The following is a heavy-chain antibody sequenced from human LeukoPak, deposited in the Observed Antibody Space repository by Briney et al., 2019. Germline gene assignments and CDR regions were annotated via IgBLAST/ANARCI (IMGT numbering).Heavy chain of an antibody. Sequence: SETLSLTCAVSGYSISSGYYWGWIRQPPGKGLEWIGSIYHSGSTYYNPSLKSRVTISVDTSKNQFSLKLSSATAADTAVYYCARQPSNYFDYWGQGTLVTVSS. CDR2: IYHSGST. D-gene: IGHD4-11*01. J-gene: IGHJ4*02. CDR3: ARQPSNYFDY. V-gene: IGHV4-38-2*01. CDR1: GYSISSGYY.